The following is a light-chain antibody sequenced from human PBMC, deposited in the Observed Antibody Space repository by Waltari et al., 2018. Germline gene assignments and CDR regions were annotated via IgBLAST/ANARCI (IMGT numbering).Light chain of an antibody. J-gene: IGLJ3*02. V-gene: IGLV2-14*01. Sequence: QSALTQPASVSGSPGQSITISCTGTSSDVGGYDYVSWYHQHPGKPPKLMIFVVTKRPSGVSDRFSGSKSGNTASLTMSGLHTEDEADYYCASYTSSKTWVFGGGTKLTVL. CDR3: ASYTSSKTWV. CDR2: VVT. CDR1: SSDVGGYDY.